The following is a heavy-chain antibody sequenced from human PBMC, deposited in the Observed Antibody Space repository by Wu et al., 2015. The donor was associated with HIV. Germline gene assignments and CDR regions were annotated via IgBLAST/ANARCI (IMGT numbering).Heavy chain of an antibody. D-gene: IGHD3-22*01. Sequence: QVQLLQPGAEVKKPGSSVKVSCRASGGTFSSYAVSWVRQAPGQGLEWMGRIIPIFGIANYAQKFQGRVTITADESTSTAYMELSSLRSEDTAMYYCARGFRDPYYYEFDPWGQGTLVTVSS. CDR1: GGTFSSYA. J-gene: IGHJ5*02. CDR3: ARGFRDPYYYEFDP. V-gene: IGHV1-69*18. CDR2: IIPIFGIA.